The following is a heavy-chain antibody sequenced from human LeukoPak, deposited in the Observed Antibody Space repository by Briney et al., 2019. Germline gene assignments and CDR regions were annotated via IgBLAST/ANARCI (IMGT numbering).Heavy chain of an antibody. CDR3: ARMGSTSGYTARACYYGMDV. V-gene: IGHV1-69*04. CDR2: IIPILGIA. Sequence: SVKVSCKASGGTFSSYAISWVRQAPGQGLEWMGRIIPILGIANYAQKFQGRVTITADKSTSTAYMELSSLRSEDTAVYYCARMGSTSGYTARACYYGMDVWGQGTTVTVSS. D-gene: IGHD2-2*02. CDR1: GGTFSSYA. J-gene: IGHJ6*02.